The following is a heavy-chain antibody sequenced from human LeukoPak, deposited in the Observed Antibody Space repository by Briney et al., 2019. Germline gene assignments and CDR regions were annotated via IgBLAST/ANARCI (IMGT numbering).Heavy chain of an antibody. D-gene: IGHD1-26*01. Sequence: ASVKVSCKASGGTFSSYAISWVRQAPGQGLEWMGWISAYNGNTNYAQKLQGRVTMTTDTSTSTAYMELRSLRSDDTAVYYCARTRYPQWELLDYWGQGTLVTVSS. V-gene: IGHV1-18*01. CDR3: ARTRYPQWELLDY. J-gene: IGHJ4*02. CDR2: ISAYNGNT. CDR1: GGTFSSYA.